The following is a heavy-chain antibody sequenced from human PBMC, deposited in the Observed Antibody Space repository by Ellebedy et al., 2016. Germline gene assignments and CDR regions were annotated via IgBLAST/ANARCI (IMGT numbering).Heavy chain of an antibody. V-gene: IGHV1-3*01. CDR3: ARGLYDFWSGYWGVGEYFQH. Sequence: ASVKVSCKASGYTFTSYAMHWVRQAPGQRLEWMGWINAGNGNTKYSQKFQGRVTITRDTSASTAYMELSSLRSEDTAVYYCARGLYDFWSGYWGVGEYFQHWGQGTLVTVSS. CDR2: INAGNGNT. D-gene: IGHD3-3*01. J-gene: IGHJ1*01. CDR1: GYTFTSYA.